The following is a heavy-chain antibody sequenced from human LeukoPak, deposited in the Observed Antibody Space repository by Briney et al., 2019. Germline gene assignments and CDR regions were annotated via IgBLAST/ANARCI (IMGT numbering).Heavy chain of an antibody. CDR2: IYYSGST. Sequence: PSETLSLTCTVSGGSISSYYWSWIRQPPGKGLEWIGYIYYSGSTNYNPSLKSRVTIAVDTSKNKFSLKLSSVTAADTAVYYCARIIRGYYNSSGYYSYYFDYWGQGTLVTVSS. D-gene: IGHD3-22*01. V-gene: IGHV4-59*01. CDR3: ARIIRGYYNSSGYYSYYFDY. CDR1: GGSISSYY. J-gene: IGHJ4*02.